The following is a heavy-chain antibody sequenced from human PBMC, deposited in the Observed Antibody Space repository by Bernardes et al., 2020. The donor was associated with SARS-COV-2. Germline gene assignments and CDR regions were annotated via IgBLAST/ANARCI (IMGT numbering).Heavy chain of an antibody. V-gene: IGHV5-51*01. CDR3: SRGIVGAVGDY. Sequence: GESLKISYKGSGYSFSNYWIDWVRQTPGKGLEWVGIIYPDDSDTRYSPSFQGQVTISADKSINTAYLQWTSLKASDTAIYYCSRGIVGAVGDYWGQGTLVTVSP. J-gene: IGHJ4*02. D-gene: IGHD1-26*01. CDR1: GYSFSNYW. CDR2: IYPDDSDT.